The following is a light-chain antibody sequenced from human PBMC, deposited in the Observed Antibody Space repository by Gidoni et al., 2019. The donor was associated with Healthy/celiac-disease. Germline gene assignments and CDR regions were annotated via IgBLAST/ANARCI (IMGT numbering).Light chain of an antibody. Sequence: DIQMTQSPSTLSASVGDSVTITCRASQSISSWFAWYQQKPGKAPKLLIYDASSLESGVQSRFSGSGSGTEFTLTISSLQPDDFATYYCQQYNSYRWTFGQGTKVEIK. CDR2: DAS. CDR1: QSISSW. CDR3: QQYNSYRWT. J-gene: IGKJ1*01. V-gene: IGKV1-5*01.